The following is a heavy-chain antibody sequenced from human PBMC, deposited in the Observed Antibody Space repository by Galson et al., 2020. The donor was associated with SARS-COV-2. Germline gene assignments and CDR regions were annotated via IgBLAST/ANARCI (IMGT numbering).Heavy chain of an antibody. CDR2: ISYDGSNK. D-gene: IGHD4-4*01. CDR1: GFIFSDYA. Sequence: GKSLKNSCAPSGFIFSDYAMHWDRQAPGKGLKWMTAISYDGSNKFYADSVKGRFTISRDKSKHTLYLQMDSLRPGDTAVYYCARNSDFFEYFDYWGQGTLVTVSS. J-gene: IGHJ4*02. CDR3: ARNSDFFEYFDY. V-gene: IGHV3-30*01.